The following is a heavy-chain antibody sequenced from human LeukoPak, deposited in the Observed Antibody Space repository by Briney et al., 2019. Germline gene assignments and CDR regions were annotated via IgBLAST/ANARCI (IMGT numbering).Heavy chain of an antibody. CDR3: ARQVVASIHPYYFDY. D-gene: IGHD2-21*02. CDR1: GDPISSSSYY. Sequence: SETLSLTCTVSGDPISSSSYYWGWIRQPPGKGLEWIGSIYYSGSTYYNPSFKSRLTISVDTSKKQFSLKVRSVTAADTAVYYCARQVVASIHPYYFDYWGQGTLVTVSS. V-gene: IGHV4-39*01. J-gene: IGHJ4*02. CDR2: IYYSGST.